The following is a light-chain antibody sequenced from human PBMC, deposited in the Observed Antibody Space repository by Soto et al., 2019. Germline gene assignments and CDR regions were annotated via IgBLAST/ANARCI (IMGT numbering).Light chain of an antibody. CDR1: SSDVGGYNY. J-gene: IGLJ2*01. CDR3: TSYTSSRTLV. V-gene: IGLV2-14*01. Sequence: QSALTQPASVSGSPGQSITISCTGTSSDVGGYNYVSWYQQHPGKAPKLMIYEVSNRPSGVSNRFSGSKSGNTASLTISGLQAEDEADYYCTSYTSSRTLVFGGGTKLTDL. CDR2: EVS.